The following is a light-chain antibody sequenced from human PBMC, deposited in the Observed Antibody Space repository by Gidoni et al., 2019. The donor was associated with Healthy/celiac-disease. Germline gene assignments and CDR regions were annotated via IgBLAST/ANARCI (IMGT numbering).Light chain of an antibody. CDR3: QAWDSSTVV. CDR2: QDS. V-gene: IGLV3-1*01. CDR1: KLGDKY. J-gene: IGLJ2*01. Sequence: SYELTQPPSMSVSPGQTASITCSGDKLGDKYACWYQQKPGQSPVLVIYQDSKRPSGIPERFSGSNAGNTATLTISGTQAMDEADYYGQAWDSSTVVFGGGTKLTVL.